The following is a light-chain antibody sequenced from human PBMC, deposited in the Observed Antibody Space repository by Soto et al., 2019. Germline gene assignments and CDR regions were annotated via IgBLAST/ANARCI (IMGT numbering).Light chain of an antibody. CDR2: SDD. V-gene: IGLV1-36*01. CDR1: SSNIRSNA. CDR3: AVWDDSLNGPV. J-gene: IGLJ2*01. Sequence: QSVLTQPPSVSEAPGQRVTISCSGSSSNIRSNAVSWYQQLPGKTPKLLIYSDDLLSSGVSDRFSASKSGTLASLAISGLQSEDEADYYCAVWDDSLNGPVFGGGTKLTVL.